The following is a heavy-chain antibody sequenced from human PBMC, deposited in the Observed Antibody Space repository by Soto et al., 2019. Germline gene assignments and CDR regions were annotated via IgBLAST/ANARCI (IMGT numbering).Heavy chain of an antibody. D-gene: IGHD1-7*01. Sequence: EVHLVESGGGLVQPGGSLRLSCAASGFTFNLYWMHWVRQAPGKGLVWVSRINPDGSSTTYADSVKGRFTISRDNSKNTVYLQMNGLGAEDTAIYYCARDNWNSYRGQGALVTVSS. J-gene: IGHJ4*02. CDR1: GFTFNLYW. V-gene: IGHV3-74*01. CDR2: INPDGSST. CDR3: ARDNWNSY.